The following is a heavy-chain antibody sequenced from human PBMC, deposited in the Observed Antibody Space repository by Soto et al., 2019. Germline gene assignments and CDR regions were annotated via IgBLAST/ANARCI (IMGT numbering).Heavy chain of an antibody. Sequence: EVELVESGGGVVQPGGSLRLSCAASGFTFSNYWMHWVRQAPGKGPIWVSRISDDGSSPTYADSVKGRFTISRDNAKSTLSLQMNSLRDEGAAVYYCAKGGRFQMDVWGKGTRVTVSS. D-gene: IGHD3-16*01. CDR2: ISDDGSSP. CDR3: AKGGRFQMDV. V-gene: IGHV3-74*01. CDR1: GFTFSNYW. J-gene: IGHJ6*04.